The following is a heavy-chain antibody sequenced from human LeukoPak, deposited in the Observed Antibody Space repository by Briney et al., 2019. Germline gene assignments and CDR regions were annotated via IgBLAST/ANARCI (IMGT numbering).Heavy chain of an antibody. D-gene: IGHD4-17*01. CDR3: ARAIHMTTVPGGDY. CDR1: GYTFTSYG. CDR2: ISAYNGNT. V-gene: IGHV1-18*01. J-gene: IGHJ4*02. Sequence: VASVKVSCKASGYTFTSYGISWVRQAPGQGLEWMGWISAYNGNTNYAQKLQGRVTMTTDTSTSTAYMELRSLRSDDTAVYYCARAIHMTTVPGGDYWGQGTLVTVSS.